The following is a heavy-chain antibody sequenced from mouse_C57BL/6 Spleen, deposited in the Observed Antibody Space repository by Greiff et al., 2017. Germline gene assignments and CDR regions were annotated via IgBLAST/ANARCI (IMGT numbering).Heavy chain of an antibody. J-gene: IGHJ4*01. D-gene: IGHD1-1*01. V-gene: IGHV1-80*01. CDR3: ARRRYYGSSYYAMDY. CDR1: GYAFSSYW. Sequence: QVQLQQSGAELVKPGASVKISCKASGYAFSSYWMNWVKQRPGKGLEWIGQIYPGDGDTNYNGKFKGKATLTADKSSSTAYMQLSSLTSEDSAVYFCARRRYYGSSYYAMDYWGQGTSVTVSS. CDR2: IYPGDGDT.